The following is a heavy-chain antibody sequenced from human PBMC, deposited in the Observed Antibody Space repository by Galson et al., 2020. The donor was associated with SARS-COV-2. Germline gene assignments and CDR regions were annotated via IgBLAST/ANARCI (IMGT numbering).Heavy chain of an antibody. CDR1: GGSISSSSYY. CDR2: IYYSGST. Sequence: SETLSLTCTVSGGSISSSSYYWGWIRQPPGKGREWIGSIYYSGSTYYNPSIKRRVTISVDTSKNQFPLKLSSVTAAATAVYYCARDSESAAIFGFRRTNWFDPWGQGTLVTVSS. V-gene: IGHV4-39*06. J-gene: IGHJ5*02. CDR3: ARDSESAAIFGFRRTNWFDP. D-gene: IGHD2-2*02.